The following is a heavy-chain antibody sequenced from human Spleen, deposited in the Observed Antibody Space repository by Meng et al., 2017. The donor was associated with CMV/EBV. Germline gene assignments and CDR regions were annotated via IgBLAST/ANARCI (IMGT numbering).Heavy chain of an antibody. J-gene: IGHJ4*02. V-gene: IGHV4-4*02. D-gene: IGHD3-3*01. CDR3: ARILPRAGYFDS. Sequence: AVPGASLSGPTCWRLGRQPPTKGLLWFGHISPRGPALYSPSLNRRVLLSVDKSPHQLPLKLTSLTAAHSSLYYCARILPRAGYFDSWGQGTLVTVSS. CDR1: GASLSGPTC. CDR2: ISPRGPA.